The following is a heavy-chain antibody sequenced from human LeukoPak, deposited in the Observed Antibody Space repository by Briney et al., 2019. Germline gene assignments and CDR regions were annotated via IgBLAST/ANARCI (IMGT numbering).Heavy chain of an antibody. CDR3: ARDLPWFDP. CDR1: GGSISSYY. Sequence: SETLSLTCTVSGGSISSYYWSWIRQPPGKGLEWIGYIYYSGSTNYNPSLKSRVIISVDTSKNQFSLKLSSVTAADAAVYYCARDLPWFDPWGQGTLVTVSS. CDR2: IYYSGST. J-gene: IGHJ5*02. V-gene: IGHV4-59*01.